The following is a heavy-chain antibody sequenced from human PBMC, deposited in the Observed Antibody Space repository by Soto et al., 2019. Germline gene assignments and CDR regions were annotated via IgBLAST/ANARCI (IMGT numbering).Heavy chain of an antibody. CDR3: TRGCSSTSCHYYYYGMDV. D-gene: IGHD2-2*01. V-gene: IGHV3-49*03. J-gene: IGHJ6*02. CDR1: GFTFGDYA. CDR2: IRSKAYGGTT. Sequence: LRLSCTASGFTFGDYAMSWFRQAPGKGLEWVGFIRSKAYGGTTEYAASVKGRFTISRDDSKSIAYLQMNSLKTEDTAVYYCTRGCSSTSCHYYYYGMDVWGQGTTVTVSS.